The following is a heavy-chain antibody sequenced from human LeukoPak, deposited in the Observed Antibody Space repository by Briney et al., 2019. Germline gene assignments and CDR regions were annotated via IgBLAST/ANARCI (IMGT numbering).Heavy chain of an antibody. V-gene: IGHV1-2*02. Sequence: ASVKVSCKASGYTVTGNYMHWVRQAPGQGLEWMGWINPNSGGTNYAQKFQGRVTMTRDTSISTAYMELSRLRSDDTAVYYCARVGTIFVAEDYMDVWGKGTTVTVSS. CDR2: INPNSGGT. CDR1: GYTVTGNY. D-gene: IGHD3-3*01. J-gene: IGHJ6*03. CDR3: ARVGTIFVAEDYMDV.